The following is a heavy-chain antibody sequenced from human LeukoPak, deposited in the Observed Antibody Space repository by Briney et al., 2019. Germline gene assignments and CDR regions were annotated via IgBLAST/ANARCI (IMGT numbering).Heavy chain of an antibody. V-gene: IGHV4-59*12. J-gene: IGHJ5*02. CDR1: GGSISSYY. Sequence: SETLSLTCTVSGGSISSYYWSWIRQPPGKGLEWIGYIYYSGSTNYNPSLKSRVTMSVDTSKNQFSLKLSSVTAADTAVYYCARAEGGSWYRGGRFDPWGQGTLVTVSS. CDR2: IYYSGST. CDR3: ARAEGGSWYRGGRFDP. D-gene: IGHD6-13*01.